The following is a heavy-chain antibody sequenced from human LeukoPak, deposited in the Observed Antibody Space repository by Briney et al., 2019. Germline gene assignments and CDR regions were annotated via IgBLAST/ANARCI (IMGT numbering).Heavy chain of an antibody. CDR3: AKESWYSSSWYLDYFDY. Sequence: GGSLRLSCAASGFTFSSYAMSWVRQVPGKGLEWVSAISGSGGSTYYADSVKGRFTISRDNSKNTLYLQMNSLRAEDTAVYYCAKESWYSSSWYLDYFDYWGQGTLVTVS. CDR2: ISGSGGST. J-gene: IGHJ4*02. V-gene: IGHV3-23*01. CDR1: GFTFSSYA. D-gene: IGHD6-13*01.